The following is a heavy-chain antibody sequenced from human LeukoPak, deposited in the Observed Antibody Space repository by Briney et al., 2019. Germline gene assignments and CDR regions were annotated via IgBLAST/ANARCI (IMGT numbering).Heavy chain of an antibody. Sequence: SETLSLTCAVSGGSFSGYYWSWIRQPPGKGLEWTGEIKHSGYTTYNPSLKSRVTMSVNKSKYHFSLKLRSVPAAATAVYYCARGRNYYENTGYYYYFDYWGQGTLVTVSS. V-gene: IGHV4-34*01. CDR3: ARGRNYYENTGYYYYFDY. CDR1: GGSFSGYY. J-gene: IGHJ4*02. CDR2: IKHSGYT. D-gene: IGHD3-22*01.